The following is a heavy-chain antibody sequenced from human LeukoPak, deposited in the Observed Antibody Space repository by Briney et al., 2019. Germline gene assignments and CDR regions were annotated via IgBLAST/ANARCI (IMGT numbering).Heavy chain of an antibody. J-gene: IGHJ4*02. D-gene: IGHD6-13*01. Sequence: SETLSLTCTGSGVSISAYYWSWIRQPAGNGLEWIGRIYPGESIYATENTYYNPSLKSRVSMSGDTSKNQVSLKLSSVTAADTAVYYCARGVYIAAAQYGYWGQGTLVTVSS. V-gene: IGHV4-4*07. CDR3: ARGVYIAAAQYGY. CDR1: GVSISAYY. CDR2: IYPGESIYATENT.